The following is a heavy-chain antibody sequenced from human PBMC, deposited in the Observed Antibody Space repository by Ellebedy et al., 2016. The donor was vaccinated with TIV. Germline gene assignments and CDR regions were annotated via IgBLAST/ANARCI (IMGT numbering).Heavy chain of an antibody. D-gene: IGHD6-19*01. V-gene: IGHV1-69*13. CDR3: ARPTAGTYYYYGMDV. CDR1: GGTFSKYA. Sequence: SVKVSCKASGGTFSKYAISWVRQAPGHGLEWMGGNIPIFRTANYAQKFQGRVTITADEFTSTADMELSSLRSEDTAVYYCARPTAGTYYYYGMDVWGQGTTVTVSS. CDR2: NIPIFRTA. J-gene: IGHJ6*02.